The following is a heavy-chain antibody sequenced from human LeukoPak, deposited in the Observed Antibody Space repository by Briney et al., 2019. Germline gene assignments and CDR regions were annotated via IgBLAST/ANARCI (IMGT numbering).Heavy chain of an antibody. V-gene: IGHV3-74*03. D-gene: IGHD6-19*01. J-gene: IGHJ4*01. CDR2: IKSDGSYI. CDR3: ATGDSGWYNY. Sequence: GGSLRLSCAASGFTFSDSWMHWVRPGPGKGPVWVSRIKSDGSYITYADSVKGRFIISRDNAENTLYLQMNSLRVDDTAVYYCATGDSGWYNYWGQGTLVTVSA. CDR1: GFTFSDSW.